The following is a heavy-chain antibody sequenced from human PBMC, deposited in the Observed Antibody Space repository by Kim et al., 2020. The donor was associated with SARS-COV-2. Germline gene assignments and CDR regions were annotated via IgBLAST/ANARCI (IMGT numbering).Heavy chain of an antibody. CDR2: XSWNSGTI. CDR3: XXDMXXXYG. V-gene: IGHV3-9*01. CDR1: GFTFDDYA. Sequence: GGSLRLSCAASGFTFDDYAMHWVRQAPGKGLXWVSGXSWNSGTIGYADSVKGRXXISRXXXKNSXXLXXXSLRXXDTXXXYXXXDMXXXYG. J-gene: IGHJ6*01.